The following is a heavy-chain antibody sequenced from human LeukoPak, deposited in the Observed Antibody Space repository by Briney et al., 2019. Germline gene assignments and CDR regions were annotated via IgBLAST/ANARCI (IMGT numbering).Heavy chain of an antibody. CDR2: ISYDGSNK. CDR3: ARNFYDSSIYYYYGMDV. D-gene: IGHD3-22*01. V-gene: IGHV3-30-3*01. Sequence: GGSLRLSCAASGFTFSSYAMHWVRQAPGKGLEWVAVISYDGSNKYYADSVKGRFTISRDNSKNTLYLQMNSLRAEDTAVYYCARNFYDSSIYYYYGMDVWGQGTTVTVSS. CDR1: GFTFSSYA. J-gene: IGHJ6*02.